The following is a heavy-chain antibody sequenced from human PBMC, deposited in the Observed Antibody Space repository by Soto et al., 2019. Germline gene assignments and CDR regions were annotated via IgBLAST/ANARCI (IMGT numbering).Heavy chain of an antibody. CDR2: ISSSSSTI. CDR1: GFTFSSYS. J-gene: IGHJ4*02. V-gene: IGHV3-48*02. Sequence: EVQLVESGGGLVQPGGSLRLSCAASGFTFSSYSMNWVRQAPGKGLEWVSYISSSSSTIYYADSVKGRFTISRDNAKNSLYLQMNSLRDEDTAVYYCARDRQFVTVAYYFDYRGQGTLVTVSS. D-gene: IGHD4-17*01. CDR3: ARDRQFVTVAYYFDY.